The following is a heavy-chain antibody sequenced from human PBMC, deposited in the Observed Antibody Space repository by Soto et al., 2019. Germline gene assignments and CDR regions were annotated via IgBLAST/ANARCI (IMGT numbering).Heavy chain of an antibody. J-gene: IGHJ5*02. CDR2: INTGNGIT. CDR1: GYTFTNYG. Sequence: ASVKVSCKTSGYTFTNYGIHWMRQAPGQSLEWMGWINTGNGITKYSQKLQGRVTMTTDTSTSTAYMELRSLRSDDTAVYYCARDRSAVAPEFDPWGQGTLVTVSS. CDR3: ARDRSAVAPEFDP. V-gene: IGHV1-3*04. D-gene: IGHD6-19*01.